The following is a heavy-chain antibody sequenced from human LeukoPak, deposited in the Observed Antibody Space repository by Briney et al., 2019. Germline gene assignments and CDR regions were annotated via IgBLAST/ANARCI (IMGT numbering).Heavy chain of an antibody. D-gene: IGHD5-24*01. CDR3: ARGVATTPFDY. Sequence: PGGSLRLSCAASGFTFSTYAMSWVRQAPGKGLEWVSVISGSGGSTYFADSVKGRFTISRDNSKNTLYLQMNSLRAEDTAVYYCARGVATTPFDYWGQGTLVTVSS. CDR2: ISGSGGST. J-gene: IGHJ4*02. CDR1: GFTFSTYA. V-gene: IGHV3-23*01.